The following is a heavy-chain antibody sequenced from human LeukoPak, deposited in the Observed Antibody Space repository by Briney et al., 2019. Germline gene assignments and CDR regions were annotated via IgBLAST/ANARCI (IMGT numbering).Heavy chain of an antibody. D-gene: IGHD3-22*01. CDR2: IYHSGST. J-gene: IGHJ3*02. CDR3: ASPYDSNAFDI. CDR1: GDSISSSNW. V-gene: IGHV4-4*02. Sequence: SETLSLTCAVSGDSISSSNWWSWVRQPPGKGLEWIGEIYHSGSTNYNPSLKSRVTISVDTSKNQFSLKLSSVTAADTAVYYCASPYDSNAFDIWGQGTMVTVSS.